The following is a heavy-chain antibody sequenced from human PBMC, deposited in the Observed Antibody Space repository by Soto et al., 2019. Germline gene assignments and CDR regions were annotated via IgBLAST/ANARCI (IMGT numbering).Heavy chain of an antibody. CDR1: GGSVVSGSYC. CDR3: ARDPSGGEGWFDP. D-gene: IGHD1-26*01. Sequence: SETLSLTCTVSGGSVVSGSYCCVWIREPPGKGLEWIGYIYYSGSTNYNPSLKSRVTISVDTSKNQFSLKMRSVTAADTAVYYCARDPSGGEGWFDPWGQGTLVTVSS. CDR2: IYYSGST. J-gene: IGHJ5*02. V-gene: IGHV4-61*01.